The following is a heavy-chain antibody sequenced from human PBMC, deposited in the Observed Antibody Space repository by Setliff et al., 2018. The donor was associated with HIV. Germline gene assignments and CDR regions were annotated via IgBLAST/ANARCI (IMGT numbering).Heavy chain of an antibody. V-gene: IGHV1-2*02. CDR1: GYTFTGYY. Sequence: ASVKVSCKASGYTFTGYYMHWVRQAPGQGLEWMGWINPNSGGTNYAQKFQGRVTMTRDTSISTAYMELSRLRSDDTAVYYCAQGAIRDSGSHITTRWGQGTLVTVSS. J-gene: IGHJ4*02. CDR2: INPNSGGT. D-gene: IGHD3-10*01. CDR3: AQGAIRDSGSHITTR.